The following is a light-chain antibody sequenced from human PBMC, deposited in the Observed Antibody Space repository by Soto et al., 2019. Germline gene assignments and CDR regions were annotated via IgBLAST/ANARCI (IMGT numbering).Light chain of an antibody. Sequence: QSALTQPRSVSGSPGQSVTFSCTGTSSDVGGYNYVSWYQQHPGKAPKVIIYDVSKRPSGVPDRISGSKSGNTASLTISGLQAEDEADYYCCSYAGSYTLVFGGGTKVTVL. CDR1: SSDVGGYNY. V-gene: IGLV2-11*01. CDR2: DVS. CDR3: CSYAGSYTLV. J-gene: IGLJ2*01.